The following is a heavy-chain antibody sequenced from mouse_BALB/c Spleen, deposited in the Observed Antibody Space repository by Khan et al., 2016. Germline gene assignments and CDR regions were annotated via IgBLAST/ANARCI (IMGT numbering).Heavy chain of an antibody. Sequence: EVKLLESGGGLVQPGGSLKLSCAASGFDFSRYWMNWVRQAPGKGLEWIGEINADSNTINYTPSLTDKFIISRDNAKNTLYLQMTKVRSEDTALYYCAREGVFRWFAYWGQGTLVTVSA. CDR3: AREGVFRWFAY. V-gene: IGHV4-1*02. J-gene: IGHJ3*01. CDR2: INADSNTI. CDR1: GFDFSRYW.